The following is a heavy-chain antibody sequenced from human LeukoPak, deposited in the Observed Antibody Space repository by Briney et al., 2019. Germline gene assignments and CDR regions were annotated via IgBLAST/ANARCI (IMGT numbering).Heavy chain of an antibody. CDR2: INDYGSRT. CDR1: GFTFSRCA. Sequence: PGGSLRLSCSASGFTFSRCAMRWVRQGPGKGLEYVSGINDYGSRTHYGDSAKGRFIISRDDSRNTVFLHMNSLRGDDTALYYCVKDLSGSYTFDYWGQGILVTVSS. CDR3: VKDLSGSYTFDY. D-gene: IGHD1-26*01. J-gene: IGHJ4*02. V-gene: IGHV3-64D*09.